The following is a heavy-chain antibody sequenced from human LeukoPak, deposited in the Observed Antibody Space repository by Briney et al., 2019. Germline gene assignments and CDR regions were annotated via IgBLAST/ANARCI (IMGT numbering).Heavy chain of an antibody. CDR2: INTNTGDP. CDR1: GYSFTTFA. Sequence: LWASVKVSCKASGYSFTTFAMNWVRQAPGQGPEWIGWINTNTGDPTYARGFTGRFVFSVDTSVTTAYLQINTLRAEDTGVYYCAPDSPRRTGWFFSDYWGQGTLVTVSS. CDR3: APDSPRRTGWFFSDY. V-gene: IGHV7-4-1*02. D-gene: IGHD6-19*01. J-gene: IGHJ4*01.